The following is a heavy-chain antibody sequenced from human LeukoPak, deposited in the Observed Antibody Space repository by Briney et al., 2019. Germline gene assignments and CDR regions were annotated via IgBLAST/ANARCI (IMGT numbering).Heavy chain of an antibody. J-gene: IGHJ4*02. CDR1: GFTFSSYA. V-gene: IGHV3-23*01. CDR2: ISGSGGST. CDR3: ASRTIDLYSSSWSFDY. Sequence: GGSLRLSCAASGFTFSSYAMSWVRQAPGKGLEWVSAISGSGGSTYYADSVKGRFTISRDNSKNTLYLQMNSLRAEDTAVYYCASRTIDLYSSSWSFDYWGQGTLVTVSS. D-gene: IGHD6-13*01.